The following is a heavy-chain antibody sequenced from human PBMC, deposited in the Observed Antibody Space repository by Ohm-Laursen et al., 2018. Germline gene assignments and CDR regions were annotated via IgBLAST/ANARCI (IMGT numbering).Heavy chain of an antibody. CDR2: ISAYNGNT. J-gene: IGHJ4*02. D-gene: IGHD6-6*01. CDR1: GYTFTSYG. CDR3: ARERRSSSRWDY. Sequence: ASVKVSCKTSGYTFTSYGISWVRQAPGQGLEWMGWISAYNGNTNYAQKFQGRVTMTRDTSISTAYMELSRLRSDDTAVYYCARERRSSSRWDYWGQGTLVTVSS. V-gene: IGHV1-18*01.